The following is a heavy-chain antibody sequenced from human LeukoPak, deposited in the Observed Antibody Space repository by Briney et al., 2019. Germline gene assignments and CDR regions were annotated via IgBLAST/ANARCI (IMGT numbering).Heavy chain of an antibody. J-gene: IGHJ4*02. Sequence: GGSLRLSCVASRFTFNKYYMSWVRQAPGKGLQGVANINPDGSEKYYVDSVKGRFTISRDNAKNSLYLQMNSLRAEDTAVYYCAKDGGTHFDHWGQGTLVTVSS. CDR1: RFTFNKYY. CDR3: AKDGGTHFDH. V-gene: IGHV3-7*01. CDR2: INPDGSEK. D-gene: IGHD1-26*01.